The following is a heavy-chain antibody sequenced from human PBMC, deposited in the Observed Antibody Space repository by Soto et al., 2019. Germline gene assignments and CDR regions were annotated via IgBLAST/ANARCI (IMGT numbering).Heavy chain of an antibody. J-gene: IGHJ5*02. CDR3: AQKPYYNDSSGYYYAWFDP. Sequence: QITLKESGPTLVNPTQTLTLTCTFSGFSLSTSGVGVGWIRQPPGKALEWLALIYWNDDKRYSPSLKSRLTITKDTSKNQVVLTMTNMDPVDTATYYCAQKPYYNDSSGYYYAWFDPWGQGTLVTVSS. CDR1: GFSLSTSGVG. V-gene: IGHV2-5*01. D-gene: IGHD3-22*01. CDR2: IYWNDDK.